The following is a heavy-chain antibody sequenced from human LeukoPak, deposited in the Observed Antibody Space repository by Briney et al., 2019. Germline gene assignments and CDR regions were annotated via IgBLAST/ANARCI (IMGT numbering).Heavy chain of an antibody. V-gene: IGHV3-21*01. J-gene: IGHJ4*02. CDR3: ARDEGVSFDY. CDR1: GFTFSNHW. CDR2: ISSSSNYI. Sequence: GGSLRLSCAASGFTFSNHWLHWVRQAPGKGLEWVSCISSSSNYIYYADSVKGRFTISRDNAKNSLYLQMNSLRAEDTAVYYCARDEGVSFDYWGQGTLVTVSS.